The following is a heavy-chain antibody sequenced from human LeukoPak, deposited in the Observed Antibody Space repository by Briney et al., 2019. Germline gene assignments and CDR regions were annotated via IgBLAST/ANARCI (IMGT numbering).Heavy chain of an antibody. CDR1: GGSINSRSHY. D-gene: IGHD2-15*01. V-gene: IGHV4-39*01. CDR3: ASLREGGVAHWFDP. Sequence: SETLSLTCIVSGGSINSRSHYWGWIRQPPGKGLEWIVNIYYSGSTYYNPSLKSRVTISIDTSKNQFSLKLSSVTATDTAVYYCASLREGGVAHWFDPWGQGTLVTVSS. CDR2: IYYSGST. J-gene: IGHJ5*02.